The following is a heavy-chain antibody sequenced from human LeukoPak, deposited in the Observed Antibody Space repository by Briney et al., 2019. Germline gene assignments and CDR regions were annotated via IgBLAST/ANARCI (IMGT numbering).Heavy chain of an antibody. D-gene: IGHD3-16*01. CDR3: ARDRGLRLGDHPHY. J-gene: IGHJ4*02. CDR1: GSTFISYG. Sequence: PGRSLRLSCAASGSTFISYGMHRVRQAPGKGLEWVAVIWYDGSNKYYADSVKGRFTISRDNSKNTLYQQMNSLRAEDTAVYYCARDRGLRLGDHPHYWGQGTLVTVSS. V-gene: IGHV3-33*01. CDR2: IWYDGSNK.